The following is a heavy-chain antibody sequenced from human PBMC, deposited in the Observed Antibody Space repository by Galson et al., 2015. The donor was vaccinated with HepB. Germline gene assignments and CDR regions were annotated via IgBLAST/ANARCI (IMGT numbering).Heavy chain of an antibody. D-gene: IGHD6-13*01. J-gene: IGHJ4*02. CDR3: ASLGSSSWGDFDY. CDR1: GFTFSSYS. CDR2: ISSSSSYI. Sequence: SLRLSCAASGFTFSSYSMNWVRQAPGKGLEWVSSISSSSSYIYYADSVKGRFTISRDNAKNSLYLQMNSLRAEDTAVYYCASLGSSSWGDFDYWGQGTLVTVSS. V-gene: IGHV3-21*01.